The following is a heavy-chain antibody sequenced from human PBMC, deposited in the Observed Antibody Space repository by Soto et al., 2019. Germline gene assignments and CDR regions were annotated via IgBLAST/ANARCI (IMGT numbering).Heavy chain of an antibody. J-gene: IGHJ2*01. V-gene: IGHV3-72*01. CDR3: TRNKPSSWYFDL. Sequence: EVQLVESGGGLVQPGGSLRLSCAASGFSFSDHYMDWVRQAPGKGLEWVGLIRNRPNSYTTEYAASVKGRFTISRDDSKNSLYLQMNSLQTDDTAVYYCTRNKPSSWYFDLWGRGTLVTVSS. CDR1: GFSFSDHY. D-gene: IGHD2-2*01. CDR2: IRNRPNSYTT.